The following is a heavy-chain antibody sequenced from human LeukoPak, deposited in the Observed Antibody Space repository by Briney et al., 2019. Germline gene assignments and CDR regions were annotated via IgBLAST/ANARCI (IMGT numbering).Heavy chain of an antibody. D-gene: IGHD4-17*01. CDR1: GFTFSSYA. J-gene: IGHJ3*02. CDR3: ARGTVTSDAFDI. CDR2: ISYDGSNK. Sequence: GRSLRLSCAASGFTFSSYAMPWVRQAPGKGLEWVAVISYDGSNKYYADSVKGRFTISRDNSKNTLYLQMNSLRAEDTAVYYCARGTVTSDAFDIWGQGTMVTVSS. V-gene: IGHV3-30-3*01.